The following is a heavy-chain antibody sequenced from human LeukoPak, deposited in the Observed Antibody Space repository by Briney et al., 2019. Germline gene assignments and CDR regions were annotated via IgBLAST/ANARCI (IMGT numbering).Heavy chain of an antibody. CDR3: ARGPPRGKYYYMDV. D-gene: IGHD1-1*01. V-gene: IGHV3-13*01. CDR1: GFTFSSFD. Sequence: GGSLRLSCAASGFTFSSFDMHWVRQPTGQGLEWVSTIGTASDTYYPGSVEGRFTLSRNNAKNSLYLQMNSLTAGDTAVYYCARGPPRGKYYYMDVWGKGTTVTASS. CDR2: IGTASDT. J-gene: IGHJ6*03.